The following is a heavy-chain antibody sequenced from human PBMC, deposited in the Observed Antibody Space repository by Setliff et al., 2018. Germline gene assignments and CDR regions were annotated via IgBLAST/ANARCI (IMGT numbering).Heavy chain of an antibody. CDR2: INPNSGDT. CDR3: AREVLSTVVAWDY. V-gene: IGHV1-2*02. J-gene: IGHJ4*02. Sequence: GASVKVSCKASGTTFTGYYIHWLRQAPGQGLEWMGCINPNSGDTTFAQKFQGRVTITRDTSNSTDYMDLSRLTSDDTAVYYCAREVLSTVVAWDYWGQGTLVTVSS. CDR1: GTTFTGYY. D-gene: IGHD4-17*01.